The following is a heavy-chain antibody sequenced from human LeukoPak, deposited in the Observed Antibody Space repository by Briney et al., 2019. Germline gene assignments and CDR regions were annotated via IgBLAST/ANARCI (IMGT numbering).Heavy chain of an antibody. Sequence: GASVKVSCKASGYTFTGYYMHWVRQAPGQGLEWMGRINPNSGGTNYAQKFQGRVTMTRDTSISTAYMELSRLRSDDTAVYYCARDLVGLCFGELLSSELGYWGQGTLVTVSS. J-gene: IGHJ4*02. CDR2: INPNSGGT. D-gene: IGHD3-10*01. CDR3: ARDLVGLCFGELLSSELGY. CDR1: GYTFTGYY. V-gene: IGHV1-2*06.